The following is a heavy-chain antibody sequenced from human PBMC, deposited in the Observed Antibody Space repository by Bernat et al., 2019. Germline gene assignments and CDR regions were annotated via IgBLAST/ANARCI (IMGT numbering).Heavy chain of an antibody. CDR3: AKAGATVTTGFDY. Sequence: EVQLLESGGGLVQPGGSLRFSCAASGFTFSSYAMSWVRQAPGKGLEWVSTISSSGVSTYYADSVKGRFTISRDNSKNTLYLQMNSLRAEDTAIYYCAKAGATVTTGFDYWGQGTLVTVSS. D-gene: IGHD4-17*01. V-gene: IGHV3-23*01. J-gene: IGHJ4*02. CDR1: GFTFSSYA. CDR2: ISSSGVST.